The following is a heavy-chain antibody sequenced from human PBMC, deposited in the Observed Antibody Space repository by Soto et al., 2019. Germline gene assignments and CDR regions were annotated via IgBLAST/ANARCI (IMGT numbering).Heavy chain of an antibody. J-gene: IGHJ4*02. V-gene: IGHV2-5*01. CDR2: IYWNDDK. D-gene: IGHD6-13*01. CDR3: AHTQAISAAGPLFDY. Sequence: VPGPTLVNPAQTLTMTCTFSGFSLSTSEVGVGWIRQPPGKALEWLALIYWNDDKRYSPSLKSRLTITKDTSKNQVVLTMTNMDPVDTATYYCAHTQAISAAGPLFDYWGQGTLVTVSS. CDR1: GFSLSTSEVG.